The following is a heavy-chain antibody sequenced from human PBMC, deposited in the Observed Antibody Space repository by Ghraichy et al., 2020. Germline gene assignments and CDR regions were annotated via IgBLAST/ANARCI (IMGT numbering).Heavy chain of an antibody. CDR3: ARGYRSMRSCGYLHYYMDV. CDR1: GGSFSGYY. CDR2: INHSGST. D-gene: IGHD2/OR15-2a*01. V-gene: IGHV4-34*01. Sequence: SETLSLTCAVYGGSFSGYYWSWIRQPPGKGLEWIGEINHSGSTNYNPSLKSRVTISVDTSKNQFSLKLSSVTAADTAVYYCARGYRSMRSCGYLHYYMDVWGKGTTVTVSS. J-gene: IGHJ6*03.